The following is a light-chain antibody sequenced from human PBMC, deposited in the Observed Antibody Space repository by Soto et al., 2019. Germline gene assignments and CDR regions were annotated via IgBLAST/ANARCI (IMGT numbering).Light chain of an antibody. Sequence: SYELTQPPSVSVSPGQTASITCSGDKLGDKYACWYQQKPGQSPVLVIYQDSKRPSGIPERFSGSNSGNTATLTLIGTQAMDEADYYCQAWDSSTVEFGGGTKVTVL. V-gene: IGLV3-1*01. J-gene: IGLJ2*01. CDR2: QDS. CDR1: KLGDKY. CDR3: QAWDSSTVE.